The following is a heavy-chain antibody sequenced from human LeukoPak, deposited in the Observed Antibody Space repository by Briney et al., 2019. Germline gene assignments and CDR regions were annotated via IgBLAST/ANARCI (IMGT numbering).Heavy chain of an antibody. CDR3: ARGSGFWLRPHLVD. Sequence: PSETLSLTCAEYGGSFSGYHWSWIRQPPGKGLEWIGEINHAGSTNYNPSLESRVNISGDTSKNQLSLKLSSVAAADTAVYYCARGSGFWLRPHLVDWGQGTRVSVSS. V-gene: IGHV4-34*01. CDR1: GGSFSGYH. J-gene: IGHJ4*02. D-gene: IGHD1-26*01. CDR2: INHAGST.